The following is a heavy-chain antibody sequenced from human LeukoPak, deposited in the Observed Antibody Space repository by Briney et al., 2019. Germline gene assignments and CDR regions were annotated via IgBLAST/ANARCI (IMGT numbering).Heavy chain of an antibody. CDR3: AKDGGGYYPSYYYYMDV. D-gene: IGHD3-22*01. V-gene: IGHV3-7*01. J-gene: IGHJ6*03. CDR2: IKQDGSEK. Sequence: GGSLRLSCAASGFTFSSYWMSWVRQAPGKGLEWVANIKQDGSEKYYVDSVKGRFTISRDNSKNTLYLQMNSLRAEDTAVYYCAKDGGGYYPSYYYYMDVWGKGTTVTISS. CDR1: GFTFSSYW.